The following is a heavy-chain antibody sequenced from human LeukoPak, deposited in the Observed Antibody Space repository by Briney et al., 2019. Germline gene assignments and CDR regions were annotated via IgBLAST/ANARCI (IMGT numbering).Heavy chain of an antibody. CDR2: IKQDGSEK. V-gene: IGHV3-7*01. Sequence: PGGSLRLSCVASGFSISNYWMTWVRQAPGKGLEWVANIKQDGSEKNYVDSVKGRFISSRDNAKNSLYLQMNRLRVEDTAVYYCARGYWNFGLWGCGTQVTVSS. CDR1: GFSISNYW. CDR3: ARGYWNFGL. J-gene: IGHJ2*01.